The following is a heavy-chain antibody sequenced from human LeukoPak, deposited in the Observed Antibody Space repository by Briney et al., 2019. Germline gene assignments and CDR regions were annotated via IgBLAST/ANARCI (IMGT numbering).Heavy chain of an antibody. CDR2: ISWDGGST. CDR3: ARDRSYTSWD. Sequence: PGGSLRLSXAASGFTFDDYAMHWVRQAPGKGLEWVSLISWDGGSTYYADSVKGRFTISRDNSKNSLYLQMNSLRAEDTAVYYCARDRSYTSWDWGQGTLVTVSS. V-gene: IGHV3-43D*03. CDR1: GFTFDDYA. J-gene: IGHJ4*02. D-gene: IGHD2-2*01.